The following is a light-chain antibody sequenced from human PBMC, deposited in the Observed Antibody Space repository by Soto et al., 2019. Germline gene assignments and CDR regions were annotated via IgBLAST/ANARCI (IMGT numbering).Light chain of an antibody. CDR3: QHYNSYSEA. V-gene: IGKV1-17*01. J-gene: IGKJ1*01. Sequence: IPMTQSPTSLSAFVGDIVTITWRASQGIRSELGWYQQKPGKAPNLLIYTASTLQSGVPSRFSGSGSGTEFTLTINSLQPDDFATYYCQHYNSYSEAFGQGTKVDIK. CDR2: TAS. CDR1: QGIRSE.